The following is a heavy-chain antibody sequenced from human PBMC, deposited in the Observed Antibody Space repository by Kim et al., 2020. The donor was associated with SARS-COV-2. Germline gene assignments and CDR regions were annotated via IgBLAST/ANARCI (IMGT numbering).Heavy chain of an antibody. CDR1: GYRFTNYW. V-gene: IGHV5-51*01. J-gene: IGHJ4*02. CDR3: ARLAGDSSGYYAGFDF. CDR2: IYPGDSDT. Sequence: GESLKISCQGSGYRFTNYWIGWVRQMPGKGLEWMGIIYPGDSDTTYSPSFQGQVTMSADKSTAYMQWSSLKVSDTAMYYCARLAGDSSGYYAGFDFWGQG. D-gene: IGHD3-22*01.